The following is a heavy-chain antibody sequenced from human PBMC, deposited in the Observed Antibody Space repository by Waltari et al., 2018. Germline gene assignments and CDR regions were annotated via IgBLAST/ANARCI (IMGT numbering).Heavy chain of an antibody. CDR1: GYTFTSYA. CDR3: ARVGYCSGGNCYSSYYYYYMDV. D-gene: IGHD2-15*01. V-gene: IGHV1-2*02. Sequence: QVQLVQSGAEVKKPGASVKVSCKASGYTFTSYAMHWVRQAPGQRLGGLGWINPNSGGTNYAQKFQGRVTMTRDTSISTAYMELSRLRSDDTAVYYCARVGYCSGGNCYSSYYYYYMDVWGKGTTVTVSS. CDR2: INPNSGGT. J-gene: IGHJ6*03.